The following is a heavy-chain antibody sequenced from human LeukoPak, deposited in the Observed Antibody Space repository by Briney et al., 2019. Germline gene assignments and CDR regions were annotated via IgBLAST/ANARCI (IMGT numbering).Heavy chain of an antibody. D-gene: IGHD2-2*01. Sequence: PGGSLRLSCAASGLTFSSYEMNWVRQAPGKGLEWVSYIGSSGTTYYADSVKGRFTISRDNAKNALYLQMNSLRAEDTAVYYCAREKIVVPAASGPQFDYWGQGNLVTVSS. J-gene: IGHJ4*02. CDR3: AREKIVVPAASGPQFDY. CDR2: IGSSGTT. CDR1: GLTFSSYE. V-gene: IGHV3-48*03.